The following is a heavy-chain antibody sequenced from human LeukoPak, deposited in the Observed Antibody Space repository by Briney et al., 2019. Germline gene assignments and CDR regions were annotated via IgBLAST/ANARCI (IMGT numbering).Heavy chain of an antibody. Sequence: SETLSLTCAVYDGSFSGYYWSWIRQPPGKGLEWIGEINHSGSTNYNPSLKSRVTISVDTSKNQFSLKLNSVTAADTAVYYCARVVAAAGNNWFDPWGQGTLVTVSS. V-gene: IGHV4-34*01. CDR1: DGSFSGYY. D-gene: IGHD6-13*01. CDR2: INHSGST. J-gene: IGHJ5*02. CDR3: ARVVAAAGNNWFDP.